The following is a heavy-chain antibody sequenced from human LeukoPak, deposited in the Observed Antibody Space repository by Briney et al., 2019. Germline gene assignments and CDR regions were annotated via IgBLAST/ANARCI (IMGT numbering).Heavy chain of an antibody. CDR1: GFSFSGYS. CDR2: VSSSSGHI. V-gene: IGHV3-21*01. CDR3: ARDLAHDY. J-gene: IGHJ4*02. Sequence: KPGGSLRLSCAASGFSFSGYSMNWVRQAPGKGLEWVSSVSSSSGHIYYADSVKGRFTISRDNAKNSLYPQMNTLRAEDTAVYYCARDLAHDYWGQGTLVTVSS.